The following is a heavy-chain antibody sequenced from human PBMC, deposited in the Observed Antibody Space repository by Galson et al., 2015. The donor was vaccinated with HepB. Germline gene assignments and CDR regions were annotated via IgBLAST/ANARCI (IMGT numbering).Heavy chain of an antibody. Sequence: SLRLSCAASGFTFSSYAMNWVRQAPGKGLEWVAVISYDGSNKYYADSVKGRFTISRDNSKNTLYLQMNSLRAEDTAVYYCARETTYYYDSSGYDGDAFDIWGQGTMVTVSS. CDR3: ARETTYYYDSSGYDGDAFDI. V-gene: IGHV3-30-3*01. D-gene: IGHD3-22*01. CDR2: ISYDGSNK. J-gene: IGHJ3*02. CDR1: GFTFSSYA.